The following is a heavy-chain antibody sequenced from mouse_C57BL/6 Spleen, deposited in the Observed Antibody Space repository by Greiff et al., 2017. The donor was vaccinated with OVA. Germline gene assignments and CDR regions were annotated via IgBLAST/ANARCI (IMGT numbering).Heavy chain of an antibody. J-gene: IGHJ4*01. Sequence: QVHVKQPGAELVRPGSSVKLSCKASGYTFTSYWMHWVKQRPIQGLEWIGNIDPSDSETHYNQKFKDKATLTVDKSSSTAYMQLSSLTSEDSAVYYCARRSNPYYAMDYWGQGTSVTVSS. V-gene: IGHV1-52*01. CDR1: GYTFTSYW. D-gene: IGHD2-5*01. CDR3: ARRSNPYYAMDY. CDR2: IDPSDSET.